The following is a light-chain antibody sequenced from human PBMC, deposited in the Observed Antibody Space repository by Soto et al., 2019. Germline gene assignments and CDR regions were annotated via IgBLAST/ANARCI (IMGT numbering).Light chain of an antibody. CDR1: QSVSSD. Sequence: ETQMTQYPVTLSVSPGDRVTLSCRASQSVSSDLAWYQNKPGQPPRLLIYGAATRATGIPARFSGSGSGTEFTLTINSLQSEDFALYSCQQYNIWPLTFGGGTSVQIK. CDR3: QQYNIWPLT. CDR2: GAA. V-gene: IGKV3-15*01. J-gene: IGKJ4*01.